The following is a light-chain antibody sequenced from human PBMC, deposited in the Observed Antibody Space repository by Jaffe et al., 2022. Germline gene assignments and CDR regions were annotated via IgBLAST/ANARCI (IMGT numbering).Light chain of an antibody. CDR2: AAS. CDR1: QDISTW. Sequence: DIQLTQSPSSVSASVGDRVTITCRASQDISTWLAWYQQKPGRAPKLLISAASTLESGVPSRFSGSASGTEFTLTISTLQPEDVATYYCQQASTFPRTFGQGTRLEIK. V-gene: IGKV1-12*01. CDR3: QQASTFPRT. J-gene: IGKJ2*01.